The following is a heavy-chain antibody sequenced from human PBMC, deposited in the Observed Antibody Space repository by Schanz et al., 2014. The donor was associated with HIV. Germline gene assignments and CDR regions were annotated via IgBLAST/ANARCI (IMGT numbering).Heavy chain of an antibody. CDR2: ISYDGRNK. CDR1: GFTFSSYG. D-gene: IGHD3-22*01. CDR3: AKPEYDSRGNSQSHFDS. J-gene: IGHJ4*02. V-gene: IGHV3-33*05. Sequence: QVLLVESGGGVVQPGRSLRLSCAASGFTFSSYGMHWVRQAPGKGLEWVAVISYDGRNKYYADSVKGRFTISRDNSKNTLYLQMTTLRTEDTAVYYCAKPEYDSRGNSQSHFDSWGQGTLVTVSS.